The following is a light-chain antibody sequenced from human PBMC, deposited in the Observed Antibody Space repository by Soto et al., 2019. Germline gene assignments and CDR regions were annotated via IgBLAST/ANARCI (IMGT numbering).Light chain of an antibody. V-gene: IGKV1-5*03. Sequence: DIQMTQSPSTLSASVGDRVTITCRASQSISTWLARYQQKPGKAPKLLIYTASNLERGVPSRFSGSGSGTEFTLTISSLQPDDFATYYCQQHNSYPRTFGQGTKVEIK. CDR3: QQHNSYPRT. J-gene: IGKJ1*01. CDR2: TAS. CDR1: QSISTW.